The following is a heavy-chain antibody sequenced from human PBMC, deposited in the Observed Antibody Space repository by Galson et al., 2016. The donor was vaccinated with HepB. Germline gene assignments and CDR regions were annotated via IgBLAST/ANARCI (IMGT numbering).Heavy chain of an antibody. CDR2: VKSKTDGGTI. J-gene: IGHJ6*03. CDR1: GFTFRNVW. CDR3: TTDSDPRSSYYYYYYTMAA. V-gene: IGHV3-15*01. D-gene: IGHD6-19*01. Sequence: SLRLSCAVSGFTFRNVWMSWVRQAPGKGLECVGRVKSKTDGGTIDYAAPVKGRFTISRDESKNTLYLQMNSLKSEDTAIYYCTTDSDPRSSYYYYYYTMAAWGKGPSVT.